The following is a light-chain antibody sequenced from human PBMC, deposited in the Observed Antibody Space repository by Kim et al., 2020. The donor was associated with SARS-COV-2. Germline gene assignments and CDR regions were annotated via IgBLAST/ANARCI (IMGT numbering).Light chain of an antibody. V-gene: IGKV3-20*01. J-gene: IGKJ5*01. CDR2: DAS. CDR3: QQYAESPT. CDR1: QSVINNY. Sequence: EIVLTQSPGTLSSSPGERAIFSCRASQSVINNYIAWYQHKRGQGPILLIHDASSRAVGIPDRFSGSGSGTDFTLTISRLEPEDFAVYYCQQYAESPTFGQGTRLEIK.